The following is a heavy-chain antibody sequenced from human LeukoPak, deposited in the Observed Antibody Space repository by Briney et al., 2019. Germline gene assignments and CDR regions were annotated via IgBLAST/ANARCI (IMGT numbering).Heavy chain of an antibody. CDR2: ISTSSSTI. CDR3: ARGRGGYCSSTSCYTMDV. Sequence: GGSLRLSCAASGFTFSSYSMNWVRQAPGKGLEWVSYISTSSSTIYYEDSVKGRFTISRDNAKNSLYLQMNSLRAEDTAVYYCARGRGGYCSSTSCYTMDVWGKGTTVTVSS. V-gene: IGHV3-48*04. CDR1: GFTFSSYS. J-gene: IGHJ6*03. D-gene: IGHD2-2*02.